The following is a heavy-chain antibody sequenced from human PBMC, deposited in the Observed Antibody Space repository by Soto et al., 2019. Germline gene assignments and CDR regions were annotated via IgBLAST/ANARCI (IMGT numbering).Heavy chain of an antibody. D-gene: IGHD6-6*01. V-gene: IGHV3-48*03. CDR2: ISGSGSTI. J-gene: IGHJ6*02. CDR3: SIQMRRLVGNYYYYYGMDV. Sequence: PGGSLRLSCAASGFTFSSYEMNWVRQAPGKGLEWVSYISGSGSTIYYADSVKGRCTISRDNAKNSLYLQMNSLRAEDTAVYYYSIQMRRLVGNYYYYYGMDVWGQGTTVTVSS. CDR1: GFTFSSYE.